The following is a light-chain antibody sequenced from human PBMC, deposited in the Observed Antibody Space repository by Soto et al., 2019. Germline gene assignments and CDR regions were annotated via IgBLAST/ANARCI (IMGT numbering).Light chain of an antibody. CDR3: CSYAGRPYV. Sequence: QSALTQSRSVSGSPGQSVTISCTGTSSDVGGYNYVSWYQQYPGKAPKLMIYEVSKRPSRVPDRFSGSKSGNTAFLTISGVQAEDEADYYCCSYAGRPYVFGTGTKLTVL. CDR1: SSDVGGYNY. V-gene: IGLV2-11*01. CDR2: EVS. J-gene: IGLJ1*01.